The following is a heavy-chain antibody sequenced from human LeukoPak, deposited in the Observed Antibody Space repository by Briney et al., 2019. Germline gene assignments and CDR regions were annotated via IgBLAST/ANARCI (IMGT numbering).Heavy chain of an antibody. CDR1: GFTFSSYG. CDR2: ISGSAYNT. CDR3: AKHSGSYFIYYVDS. D-gene: IGHD1-26*01. Sequence: GGSPRLFCAASGFTFSSYGMSWVRQAPGKGLEWVSTISGSAYNTYYADSVKGRFNISRDNSANTLYLQMNSLRAEDTALYYCAKHSGSYFIYYVDSWGQGTLVTVSS. J-gene: IGHJ4*02. V-gene: IGHV3-23*01.